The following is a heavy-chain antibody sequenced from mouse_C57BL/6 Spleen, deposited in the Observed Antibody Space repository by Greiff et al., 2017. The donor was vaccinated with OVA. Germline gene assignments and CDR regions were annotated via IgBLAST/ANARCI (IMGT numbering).Heavy chain of an antibody. J-gene: IGHJ2*01. CDR3: ARFTTVVARNFDY. CDR2: IYPRSGNT. Sequence: VKLMESGAELARPGASVKLSCKASGYTFTSYGISWVKQRTGQGLEWIGEIYPRSGNTYYNEKFKGKATLTADKSSSTAYMELRSLTSEDSAVYFCARFTTVVARNFDYWGQGTTLTVSS. D-gene: IGHD1-1*01. V-gene: IGHV1-81*01. CDR1: GYTFTSYG.